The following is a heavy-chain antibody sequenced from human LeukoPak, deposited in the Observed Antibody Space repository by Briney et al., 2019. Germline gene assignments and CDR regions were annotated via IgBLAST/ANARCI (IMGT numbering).Heavy chain of an antibody. V-gene: IGHV3-30-3*01. CDR1: GFTFSSYA. Sequence: PGRSLRLSCAASGFTFSSYAMHWVRQAPGKGLEWVAVISYDGSNKYYADSVKGRFTISRDNSKNTLYLQMNSLRAEDTAVYYCARDSNRDSVAGAFDYWGQGTLVTVSS. J-gene: IGHJ4*02. CDR3: ARDSNRDSVAGAFDY. D-gene: IGHD6-19*01. CDR2: ISYDGSNK.